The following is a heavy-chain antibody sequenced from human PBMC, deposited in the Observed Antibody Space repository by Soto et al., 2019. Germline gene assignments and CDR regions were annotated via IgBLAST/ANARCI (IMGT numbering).Heavy chain of an antibody. J-gene: IGHJ6*02. CDR1: GFTFSSYG. CDR2: ISYDGSNK. CDR3: AKDFWSGYWSLSYYYGMDV. D-gene: IGHD3-3*01. Sequence: PGGSLRLSCAASGFTFSSYGMHWFRQAPGKGLEWVAVISYDGSNKYYADSVKGRFTISRDNSKNTLYLQMNSLRAEDTAVYYCAKDFWSGYWSLSYYYGMDVWGQGTTVTVSS. V-gene: IGHV3-30*18.